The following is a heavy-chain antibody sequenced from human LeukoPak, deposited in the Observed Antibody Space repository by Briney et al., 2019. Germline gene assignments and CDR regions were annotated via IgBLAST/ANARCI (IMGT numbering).Heavy chain of an antibody. Sequence: GASVKVSCKASGGTFSSYAISWVRQTPGQGLEWMGGIIPIFGTANYAQKFQGRVTITRDTSASTAYMELCSLRSEDTAVYYCAREIYYDSSGYYDYWGQGTLVTVSS. CDR3: AREIYYDSSGYYDY. CDR2: IIPIFGTA. D-gene: IGHD3-22*01. V-gene: IGHV1-69*05. J-gene: IGHJ4*02. CDR1: GGTFSSYA.